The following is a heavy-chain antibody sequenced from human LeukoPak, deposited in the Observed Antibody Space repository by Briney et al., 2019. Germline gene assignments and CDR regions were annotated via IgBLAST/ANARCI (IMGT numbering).Heavy chain of an antibody. CDR1: GGXISSDH. Sequence: PSETLSLTCTVSGGXISSDHWTWIRQPPGKGLEWIARISYSGSTNYNPSLKSRVTISLDSSKNQFSLRLSSVTPADTAAYYCASLPIDSSTGTFGWFDPWGQGTLVTVSS. CDR3: ASLPIDSSTGTFGWFDP. V-gene: IGHV4-59*01. J-gene: IGHJ5*02. CDR2: ISYSGST. D-gene: IGHD1-14*01.